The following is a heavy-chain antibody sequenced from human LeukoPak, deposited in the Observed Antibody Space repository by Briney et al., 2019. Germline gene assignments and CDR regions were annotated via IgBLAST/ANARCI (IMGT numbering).Heavy chain of an antibody. CDR2: ISGSGGST. Sequence: PGGTLRLSCAASGFTFSSYGMSWVRQAPGKGLEWVSAISGSGGSTYYADSVKGRFTISRDNSKNTLYLQMNSLRAEDTAVYYCARDLTVSRDIWGQGTMVTVSS. J-gene: IGHJ3*02. D-gene: IGHD2-2*01. CDR1: GFTFSSYG. V-gene: IGHV3-23*01. CDR3: ARDLTVSRDI.